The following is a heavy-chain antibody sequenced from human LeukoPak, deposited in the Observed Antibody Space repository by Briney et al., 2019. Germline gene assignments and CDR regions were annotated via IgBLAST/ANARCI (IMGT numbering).Heavy chain of an antibody. Sequence: PGGSLKLSCAAPGFTFSSYAMSWVHQAPGKGLEWVSAISGSGGSTYYADSVKGRFTVSRDNSKNTLYLQMNSLRAEDTAVYYCAKDGLLWFGVLLQVDYWCQGTLVTVSS. CDR1: GFTFSSYA. CDR2: ISGSGGST. J-gene: IGHJ4*02. CDR3: AKDGLLWFGVLLQVDY. D-gene: IGHD3-10*01. V-gene: IGHV3-23*01.